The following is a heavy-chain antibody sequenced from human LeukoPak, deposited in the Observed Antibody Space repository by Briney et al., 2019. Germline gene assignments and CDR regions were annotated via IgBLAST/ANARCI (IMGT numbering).Heavy chain of an antibody. J-gene: IGHJ4*02. V-gene: IGHV1-69*05. CDR1: GYTFINYG. Sequence: ASVKVSCKASGYTFINYGISWVRQAPGQGLEWMGRIIPIFGTANYAQKFQGRVTITTDESTSTAYMELSSLRSEDTAVYYCARDMSNFGVVRTHYFDYWGQGTLVTVSS. CDR3: ARDMSNFGVVRTHYFDY. D-gene: IGHD3-3*01. CDR2: IIPIFGTA.